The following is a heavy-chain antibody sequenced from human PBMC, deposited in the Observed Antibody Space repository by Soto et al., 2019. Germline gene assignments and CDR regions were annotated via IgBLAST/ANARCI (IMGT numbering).Heavy chain of an antibody. V-gene: IGHV4-59*08. CDR1: GGSFTGYY. Sequence: SETLSLTCTVSGGSFTGYYWAWVRQPPGKGLEWIGYIFHTGTTNSNPSLKSRVIMSVDTSKSQFSLKLSSVTAADTAVYYCVRRPSNFYMDVWGKGTTVTVSS. J-gene: IGHJ6*03. CDR2: IFHTGTT. CDR3: VRRPSNFYMDV.